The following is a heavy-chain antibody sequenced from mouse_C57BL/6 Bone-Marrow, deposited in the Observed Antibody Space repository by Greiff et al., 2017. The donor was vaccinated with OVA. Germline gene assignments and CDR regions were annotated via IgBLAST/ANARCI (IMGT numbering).Heavy chain of an antibody. D-gene: IGHD1-1*01. V-gene: IGHV1-18*01. Sequence: EVQLQESGPELVKPGASVKIPCKASGYTFTDYNMDWVKQSHGKSLEWIGDINPNNGGTIYNQKFKGKATLTVDKSSSTAYMELRSLTSEDTAVYYCARRGHFRVAPYFDYWGQGTTLTVSS. CDR2: INPNNGGT. CDR3: ARRGHFRVAPYFDY. J-gene: IGHJ2*01. CDR1: GYTFTDYN.